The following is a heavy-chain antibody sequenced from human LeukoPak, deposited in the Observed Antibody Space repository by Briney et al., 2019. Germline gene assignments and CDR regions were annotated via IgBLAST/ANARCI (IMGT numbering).Heavy chain of an antibody. CDR1: GFTFSSYS. CDR3: ARGPFDY. CDR2: ISSSSSTI. J-gene: IGHJ4*02. V-gene: IGHV3-48*01. Sequence: PGGSLRLSCAASGFTFSSYSMNWVRQAPGKGLEWVSYISSSSSTIYYADSVKGRFTISRDNSKNTLYLQMGSLRAEDMAVYYCARGPFDYWGQGTLVTVSS.